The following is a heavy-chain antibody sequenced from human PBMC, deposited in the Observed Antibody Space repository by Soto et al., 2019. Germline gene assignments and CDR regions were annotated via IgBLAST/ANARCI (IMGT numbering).Heavy chain of an antibody. J-gene: IGHJ4*02. D-gene: IGHD3-22*01. V-gene: IGHV4-34*01. Sequence: SETLSLTCAVYGGSFSGYYWSWIRQPPGKGLEWIGEINHSGSTNYNPSLKSRVTISVDTSKNQFSLKLSSVTAADTAVYYCARGPYYYDSSGYYYWGQGTLVTVSS. CDR2: INHSGST. CDR1: GGSFSGYY. CDR3: ARGPYYYDSSGYYY.